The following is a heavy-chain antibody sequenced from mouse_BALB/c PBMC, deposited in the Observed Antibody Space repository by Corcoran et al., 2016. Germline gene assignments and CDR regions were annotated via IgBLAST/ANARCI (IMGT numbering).Heavy chain of an antibody. J-gene: IGHJ2*01. Sequence: DVQLQESGPGLVKPSQSLSLTFSVTGYSITSGYYWNWIRQFPGNKLEGMGYISYDGSNNYNPSLKNRISITRDTSKNQFFLKLNSVTTEDTAIYYCARGDGNLDYWGQGTTLTVSS. D-gene: IGHD2-1*01. CDR3: ARGDGNLDY. CDR1: GYSITSGYY. V-gene: IGHV3-6*02. CDR2: ISYDGSN.